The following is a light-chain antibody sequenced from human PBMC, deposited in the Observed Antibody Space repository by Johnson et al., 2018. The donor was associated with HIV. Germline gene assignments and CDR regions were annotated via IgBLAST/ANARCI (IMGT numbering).Light chain of an antibody. J-gene: IGLJ1*01. Sequence: QSVLTQPPSVSAAPGQRVTISCSGSSSNIGDNYVSWYQQLQGTAPKLLIYENNKRPSGIPDRFSGSKSGTSATLGITGLQTGDEADYYCGTWDSSRSSGLYVFGTGTEVTVL. CDR2: ENN. CDR1: SSNIGDNY. V-gene: IGLV1-51*02. CDR3: GTWDSSRSSGLYV.